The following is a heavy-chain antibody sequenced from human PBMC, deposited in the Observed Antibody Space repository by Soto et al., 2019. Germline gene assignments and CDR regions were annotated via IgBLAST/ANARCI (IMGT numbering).Heavy chain of an antibody. CDR2: IYYSGST. CDR1: CGSIRSGGFF. D-gene: IGHD5-12*01. Sequence: SETLFLPRTFSCGSIRSGGFFWSLVRPHPGKGLEWSGYIYYSGSTYYNPSLKSRVTISVDTSKNQFSLKLSSVTAADTAVYYCARDLPDRDGYNFGRFDIWGQGTMVTVSS. CDR3: ARDLPDRDGYNFGRFDI. V-gene: IGHV4-31*03. J-gene: IGHJ3*02.